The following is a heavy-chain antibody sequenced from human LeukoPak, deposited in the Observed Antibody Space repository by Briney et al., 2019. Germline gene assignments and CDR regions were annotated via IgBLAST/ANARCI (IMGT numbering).Heavy chain of an antibody. V-gene: IGHV3-30-3*01. CDR3: ARALGTDITMIVGEYLQH. J-gene: IGHJ1*01. D-gene: IGHD3-22*01. CDR2: ISYDGSNK. CDR1: GFTFSSYA. Sequence: GGSLRLSCAASGFTFSSYAMHWVRQAPGKGLEWVAVISYDGSNKYYADSVKGRFTISRDNSKNTLYLQMNSLRAEDTAVYYCARALGTDITMIVGEYLQHWGQGTLVTVSS.